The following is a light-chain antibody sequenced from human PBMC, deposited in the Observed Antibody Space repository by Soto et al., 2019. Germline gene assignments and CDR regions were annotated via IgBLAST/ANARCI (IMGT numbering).Light chain of an antibody. CDR1: QSLNNR. CDR3: HQYKTYST. J-gene: IGKJ1*01. V-gene: IGKV1-5*01. Sequence: GDRVTITCRARQSLNNRLAWYQQKPGKAPKLLIYDASTLESGVSSMFSGTGSETECTLTITDLQADDLATYFCHQYKTYSTFGQGTTVEIK. CDR2: DAS.